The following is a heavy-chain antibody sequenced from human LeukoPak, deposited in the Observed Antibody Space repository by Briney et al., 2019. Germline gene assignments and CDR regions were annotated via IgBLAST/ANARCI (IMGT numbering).Heavy chain of an antibody. CDR2: INPSGGST. CDR3: ARGPILRFLEWSQRYYYYMDV. Sequence: ASVKDSCKASGYTFTSYYMHWVRQAPGQGLEWMGIINPSGGSTSYAQKFQGRVTMTRDMSTSTDYMELSSLRSEDTAVYYCARGPILRFLEWSQRYYYYMDVWGKGTTVTVFS. V-gene: IGHV1-46*01. D-gene: IGHD3-3*01. J-gene: IGHJ6*03. CDR1: GYTFTSYY.